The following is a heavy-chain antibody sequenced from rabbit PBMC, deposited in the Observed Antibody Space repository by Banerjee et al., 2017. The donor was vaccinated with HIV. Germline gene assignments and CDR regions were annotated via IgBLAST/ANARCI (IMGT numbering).Heavy chain of an antibody. D-gene: IGHD1-1*01. CDR1: GFSFSNKYV. J-gene: IGHJ4*01. CDR2: IDAGSGGST. CDR3: ARDSAGVIGWNFNL. Sequence: QQQLEESGGGLVKPGGTLTLTCTASGFSFSNKYVMCWVRQAPGKGLEWIACIDAGSGGSTYYASWAKGRFTISKTSSTTVTLQMTSLTAADTATYLCARDSAGVIGWNFNLWGPGTLVTV. V-gene: IGHV1S45*01.